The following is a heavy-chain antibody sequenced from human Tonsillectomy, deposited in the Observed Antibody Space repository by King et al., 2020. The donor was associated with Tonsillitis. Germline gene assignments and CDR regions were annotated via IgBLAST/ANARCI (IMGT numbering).Heavy chain of an antibody. CDR3: ARDYYDFWRGSGGWFDP. V-gene: IGHV1-18*01. D-gene: IGHD3-3*01. CDR1: GYTFTSYG. J-gene: IGHJ5*02. CDR2: ISAYNGNT. Sequence: QLVQSGAEVKKPGASVKVSCKASGYTFTSYGISWVRQAPGQGLEWMGWISAYNGNTNYAQTLQGRVTMTTDTSTSTAYLELRSLRSEDTAAYYCARDYYDFWRGSGGWFDPWGQGTLVTVSS.